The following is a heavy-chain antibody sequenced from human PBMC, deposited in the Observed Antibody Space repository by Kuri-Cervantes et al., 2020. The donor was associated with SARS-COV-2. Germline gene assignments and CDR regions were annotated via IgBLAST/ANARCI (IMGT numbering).Heavy chain of an antibody. J-gene: IGHJ4*02. V-gene: IGHV3-23*01. Sequence: LSLTCAASGFTFSSYAMSWVRQAPGKGLEWVSAISGSGGSTYYADSVKGRFTISRDNSKNTLYLQMNSLRAEDTAVYYCAKDLYSYGLSLVDYWGQRTLVTGSS. D-gene: IGHD5-18*01. CDR1: GFTFSSYA. CDR3: AKDLYSYGLSLVDY. CDR2: ISGSGGST.